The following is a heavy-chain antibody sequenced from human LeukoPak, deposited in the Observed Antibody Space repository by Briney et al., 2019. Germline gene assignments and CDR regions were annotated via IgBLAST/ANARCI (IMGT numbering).Heavy chain of an antibody. CDR1: GGSISSSSYY. V-gene: IGHV4-39*01. D-gene: IGHD3-10*01. Sequence: SETLSLTCTVSGGSISSSSYYWGWIRQPPGKGLEWIGSIYYSGSTFYNPSLKSRVTTSVDTSKNQFFLKLSSVTAADTAVYYCARHDYYGSGSYSYFQNWGQGTLVTVSS. J-gene: IGHJ1*01. CDR3: ARHDYYGSGSYSYFQN. CDR2: IYYSGST.